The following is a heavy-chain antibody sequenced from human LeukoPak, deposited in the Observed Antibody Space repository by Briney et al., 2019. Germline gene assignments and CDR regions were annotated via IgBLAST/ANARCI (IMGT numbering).Heavy chain of an antibody. CDR2: IYYSGST. CDR1: AGSFSGYY. Sequence: SETLSLTCAVYAGSFSGYYWSWIRQPPGKGLEWIGSIYYSGSTYYNPPLKSRVTISVDTSKNQFSLKLSSVTAADTAVYYCARVFGQQQLVTQFDYWGQGTLVTVSS. J-gene: IGHJ4*02. D-gene: IGHD6-13*01. V-gene: IGHV4-34*01. CDR3: ARVFGQQQLVTQFDY.